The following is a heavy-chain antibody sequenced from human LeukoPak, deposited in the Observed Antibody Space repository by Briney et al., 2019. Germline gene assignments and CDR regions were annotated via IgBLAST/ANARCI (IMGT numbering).Heavy chain of an antibody. D-gene: IGHD3-3*01. V-gene: IGHV4-4*07. J-gene: IGHJ4*02. CDR2: INAKGDI. CDR1: GGSISSYY. CDR3: AREGLDLWSGYLQD. Sequence: SETLSLTCNVSGGSISSYYWTWARQPAGSGLEWIGRINAKGDINYNPSLKSRVTMSVDTSKNQFSLKMTSLTAPDTAVYFCAREGLDLWSGYLQDWGRGTLVTVSS.